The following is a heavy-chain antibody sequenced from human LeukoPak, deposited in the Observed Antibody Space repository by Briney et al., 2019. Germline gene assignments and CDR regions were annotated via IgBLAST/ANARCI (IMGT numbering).Heavy chain of an antibody. D-gene: IGHD6-19*01. Sequence: ASVKVSCKASGYTFTGYFMHWVRQAPGQGLEWMGWINPNSGGTNYAQKFQGRVTMTRDTSISTAYMELSRLRSDDTAVYYCARDQQQWLVWIDYWGQGTLVTVSS. J-gene: IGHJ4*02. CDR1: GYTFTGYF. V-gene: IGHV1-2*02. CDR3: ARDQQQWLVWIDY. CDR2: INPNSGGT.